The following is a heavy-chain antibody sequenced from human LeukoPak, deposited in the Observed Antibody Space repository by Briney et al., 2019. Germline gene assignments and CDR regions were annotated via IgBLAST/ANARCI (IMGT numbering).Heavy chain of an antibody. D-gene: IGHD3-22*01. Sequence: PSETLSLTCAVYGGSFSGYHWSWIRQPPGKGLEWIGEINHSGSTNYNPSLKSRVTISVDTSKNQFSLKLSSVTAADTAVYYCARAPYYYDSSGYYSPRGYYFDYWGQGTLVTVSS. CDR2: INHSGST. CDR3: ARAPYYYDSSGYYSPRGYYFDY. V-gene: IGHV4-34*01. CDR1: GGSFSGYH. J-gene: IGHJ4*02.